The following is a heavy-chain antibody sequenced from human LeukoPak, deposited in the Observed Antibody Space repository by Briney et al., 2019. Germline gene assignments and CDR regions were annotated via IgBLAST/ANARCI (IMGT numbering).Heavy chain of an antibody. J-gene: IGHJ6*02. CDR2: INSDGSST. Sequence: GGSLRLSCAASGFTFSSYWMPWDRQAPGKGLVWVSRINSDGSSTSYADSVKGRFTISRDNAKNTLYLQMNSLRAEDTAVYYCARDEAYDYVWGSYRNYYYGMDVWGQGTTVTVSS. V-gene: IGHV3-74*01. CDR1: GFTFSSYW. D-gene: IGHD3-16*02. CDR3: ARDEAYDYVWGSYRNYYYGMDV.